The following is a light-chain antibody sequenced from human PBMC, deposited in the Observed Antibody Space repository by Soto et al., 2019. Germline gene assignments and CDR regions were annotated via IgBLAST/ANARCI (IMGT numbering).Light chain of an antibody. Sequence: QSVLTQPPSASGSPGQSVTISCTGTSSDVGAYDYVSWYQQHPGKAPKLMIYEINKRPSGVPDRFSGSKSGNTASLTVSGLQAEDEADYCCSSFAGSTNFPYVFGTGTKVTVL. CDR3: SSFAGSTNFPYV. CDR2: EIN. J-gene: IGLJ1*01. V-gene: IGLV2-8*01. CDR1: SSDVGAYDY.